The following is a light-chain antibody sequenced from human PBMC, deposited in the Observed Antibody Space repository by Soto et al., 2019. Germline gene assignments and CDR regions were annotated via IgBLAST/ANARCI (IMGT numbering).Light chain of an antibody. CDR2: DVS. J-gene: IGLJ2*01. Sequence: QSVLTQPASVSGSPGQSITISCTGTSREVGGYNYVSWYQQHPGRAPQHMIYDVSNRPSGVSNRFSGSRSGNTASLTISGFQAEDEADYYCSSYATSTTVLFGGATQLTVL. CDR3: SSYATSTTVL. V-gene: IGLV2-14*03. CDR1: SREVGGYNY.